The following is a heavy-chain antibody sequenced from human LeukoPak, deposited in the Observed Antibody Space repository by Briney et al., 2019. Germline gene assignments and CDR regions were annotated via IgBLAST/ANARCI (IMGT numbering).Heavy chain of an antibody. D-gene: IGHD2-2*01. CDR2: FHYSGST. V-gene: IGHV4-39*07. CDR3: ARIGLGSSEDY. Sequence: SETLSLTCAVSGGSISSNSYYWGWIRQPPGKGLEWIGSFHYSGSTYYNSSLKSRVTISVDTSNNQFSLRLNSVTAADTAMYYCARIGLGSSEDYWGQGTLVTVSS. CDR1: GGSISSNSYY. J-gene: IGHJ4*02.